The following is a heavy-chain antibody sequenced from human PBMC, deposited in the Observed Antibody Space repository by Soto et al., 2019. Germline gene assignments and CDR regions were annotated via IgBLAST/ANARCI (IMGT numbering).Heavy chain of an antibody. CDR3: AKDAGSGNYNLYYFDY. V-gene: IGHV3-9*01. CDR2: ISWNSGSI. Sequence: EVQLVESGGGLVQPGRSLRLSCAASGFTFDDYAMHWVRQAPGKGLEWVSGISWNSGSIGYADSVKGRFTISRDNAKNSLYLQMNSLRAEDTALYYCAKDAGSGNYNLYYFDYWGQGTLVTVSS. J-gene: IGHJ4*02. CDR1: GFTFDDYA. D-gene: IGHD3-10*01.